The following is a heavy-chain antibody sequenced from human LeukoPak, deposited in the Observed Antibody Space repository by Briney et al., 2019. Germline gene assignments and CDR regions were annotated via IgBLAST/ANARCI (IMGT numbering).Heavy chain of an antibody. CDR3: ARRRSTETLPVFDY. V-gene: IGHV4-31*03. Sequence: SETLSLTCTVSGGSISSGGYYWSWIRQHPGKGLEWIGYIYYSGSTYYNPSLKSRVTISVDTSKNQFSLKLSSVTAADTAAYYCARRRSTETLPVFDYWGQGTLVTVSS. CDR2: IYYSGST. J-gene: IGHJ4*02. CDR1: GGSISSGGYY. D-gene: IGHD4-17*01.